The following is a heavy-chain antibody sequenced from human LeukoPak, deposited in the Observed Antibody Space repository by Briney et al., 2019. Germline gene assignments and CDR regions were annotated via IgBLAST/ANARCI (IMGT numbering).Heavy chain of an antibody. J-gene: IGHJ4*02. Sequence: TGGSLRLSCAASGFIFTSYSMNWVRQAPGKGLEWVSYISSSSSTIYYADSVKGRFTISRDNAKNSLYLQMNRLRAEDTAVYYCARQRAGFTVTTSDYWGQGTLVTVSS. CDR1: GFIFTSYS. CDR2: ISSSSSTI. CDR3: ARQRAGFTVTTSDY. V-gene: IGHV3-48*01. D-gene: IGHD4-17*01.